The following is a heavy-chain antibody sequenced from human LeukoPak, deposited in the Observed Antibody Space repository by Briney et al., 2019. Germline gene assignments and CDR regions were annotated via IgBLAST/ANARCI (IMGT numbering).Heavy chain of an antibody. V-gene: IGHV4-30-4*08. CDR3: ASRYYGFWRFDY. Sequence: SETLSLTCTVSGGSISSGDYYWSWIRQPPGKGLEWIGYIYYSGSTYYNPSLKSRVTISVDTSKNQFSLKLSSVTAADTAVYYCASRYYGFWRFDYWGQGTLVTVSS. CDR2: IYYSGST. D-gene: IGHD3-3*01. J-gene: IGHJ4*02. CDR1: GGSISSGDYY.